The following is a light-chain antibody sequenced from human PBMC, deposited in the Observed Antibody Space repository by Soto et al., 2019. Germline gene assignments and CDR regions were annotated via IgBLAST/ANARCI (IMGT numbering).Light chain of an antibody. J-gene: IGKJ1*01. CDR1: QSIRSH. V-gene: IGKV1-5*03. CDR2: KAS. Sequence: DVQMTQSPSTLSASVGDRVTITCRASQSIRSHLAWYQQKPGKAPKLLIYKASSLESGVPSRFSGSGSGTEFTLTISSLQPDDFATYYCQQYVSYVWTFGQGTKVDIK. CDR3: QQYVSYVWT.